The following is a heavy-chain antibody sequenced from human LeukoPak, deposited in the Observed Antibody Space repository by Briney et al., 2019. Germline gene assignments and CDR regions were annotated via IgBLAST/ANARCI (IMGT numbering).Heavy chain of an antibody. CDR2: IVVGSGNT. J-gene: IGHJ4*02. CDR3: AADPSGRYYDSSGYYVYYFDY. V-gene: IGHV1-58*01. Sequence: SVKVSCKASGFTFTSSAVQWVRQARGQRLEWIGWIVVGSGNTNYAQKVQERVTITRDMSTSTAYMELSSLRSEDTAVYYCAADPSGRYYDSSGYYVYYFDYWGQGTLVTVSS. CDR1: GFTFTSSA. D-gene: IGHD3-22*01.